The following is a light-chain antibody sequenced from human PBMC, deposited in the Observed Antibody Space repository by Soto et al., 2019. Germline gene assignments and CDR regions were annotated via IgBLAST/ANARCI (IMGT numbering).Light chain of an antibody. CDR3: SSYTSSSTLD. J-gene: IGLJ1*01. Sequence: QAVLTQPASVSGAPGQSITISCTGTSSDVGGYNYVSWYQQHPGKAPKLMIYYVSNRPSGVSNRFSGSKSGNTASLTISGLQAEDEADYYCSSYTSSSTLDFGTGTKVTVL. V-gene: IGLV2-14*01. CDR2: YVS. CDR1: SSDVGGYNY.